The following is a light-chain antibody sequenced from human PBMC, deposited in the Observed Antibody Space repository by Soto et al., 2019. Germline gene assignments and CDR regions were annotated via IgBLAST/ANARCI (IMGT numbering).Light chain of an antibody. Sequence: DIQMTQSHSTLSASVGDRVTITCRASQSISTWLAWYQQKPGKAPKLLIYKASSLEGGVPSRFSGSGSGTEFTLTISSLQPDDFATYYCQQYLDRWTFGQGTKVDIK. CDR2: KAS. CDR1: QSISTW. CDR3: QQYLDRWT. J-gene: IGKJ1*01. V-gene: IGKV1-5*03.